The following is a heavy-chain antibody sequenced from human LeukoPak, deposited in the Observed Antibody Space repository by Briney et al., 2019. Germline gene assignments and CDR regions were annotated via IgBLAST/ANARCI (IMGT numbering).Heavy chain of an antibody. CDR3: AGRGHRYSRD. CDR2: IYDSGIT. Sequence: SETLSLTCSVSGASVTNFYWNWIRQPPGKGLEWIGYIYDSGITDYSPSLKSRLTMSVDASNNQFSLTLSSVTAADTAVYYCAGRGHRYSRDWGQGILVTVSS. J-gene: IGHJ1*01. V-gene: IGHV4-4*09. D-gene: IGHD2-15*01. CDR1: GASVTNFY.